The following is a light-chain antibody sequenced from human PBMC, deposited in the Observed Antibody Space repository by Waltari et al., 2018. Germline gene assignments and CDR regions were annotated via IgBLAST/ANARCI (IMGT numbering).Light chain of an antibody. CDR2: VNSDGSN. Sequence: QLVLTQSPSASASLGASITLTCTLSSGHYSNVIAWLQQLPEKGPRYLMKVNSDGSNSRGNEIPDRFSGSSSGAERYLTISSLQSEDEADYYCQTGGHGTWVFGGGTKLTVL. CDR3: QTGGHGTWV. CDR1: SGHYSNV. V-gene: IGLV4-69*01. J-gene: IGLJ3*02.